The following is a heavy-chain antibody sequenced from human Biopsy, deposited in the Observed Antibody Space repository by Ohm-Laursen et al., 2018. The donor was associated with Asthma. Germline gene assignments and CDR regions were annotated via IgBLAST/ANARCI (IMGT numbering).Heavy chain of an antibody. CDR3: ARGDSSNWLHYYFDY. D-gene: IGHD3-22*01. CDR2: IYSGGTS. V-gene: IGHV3-53*01. Sequence: SLRLSCTASGFAVSRDYMFWVRQAPGKGLEWVSVIYSGGTSHTADSVRGRFTISRDCSKNTLYLQMHSLRAEDTAVYYCARGDSSNWLHYYFDYWGQGTLVTVSS. CDR1: GFAVSRDY. J-gene: IGHJ4*02.